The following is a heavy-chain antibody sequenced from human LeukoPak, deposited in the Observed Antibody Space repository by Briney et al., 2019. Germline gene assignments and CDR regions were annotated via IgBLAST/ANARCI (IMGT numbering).Heavy chain of an antibody. D-gene: IGHD4-17*01. J-gene: IGHJ4*02. CDR3: AAEYEYGDHDY. V-gene: IGHV4-59*01. CDR2: IYHSGTT. Sequence: GSLRLSCAASGFTFSTYSMNWVRQSPGKGLEWIGYIYHSGTTKYNPSLKSRVTISADTSKSQFSLTVSSVTAADTAVYYCAAEYEYGDHDYWGQGTLVTVSS. CDR1: GFTFSTYS.